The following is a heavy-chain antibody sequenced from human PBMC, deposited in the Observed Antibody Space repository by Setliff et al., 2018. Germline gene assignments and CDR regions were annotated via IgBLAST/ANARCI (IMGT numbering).Heavy chain of an antibody. J-gene: IGHJ4*02. CDR1: GGSLNSGSNY. V-gene: IGHV4-61*02. CDR2: LHTSGST. Sequence: SETLSLTCAVSGGSLNSGSNYWSWIRQSTERGLEWLGRLHTSGSTTYNPALNSRVTISVDTSTNQFSLRLTSLTAADTAVYYCARNWRDSGYDYWGQGIVVTVSS. D-gene: IGHD5-12*01. CDR3: ARNWRDSGYDY.